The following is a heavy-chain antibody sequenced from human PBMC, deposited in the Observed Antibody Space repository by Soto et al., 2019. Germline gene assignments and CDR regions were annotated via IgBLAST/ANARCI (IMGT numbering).Heavy chain of an antibody. J-gene: IGHJ6*02. CDR2: ISYDGSNK. D-gene: IGHD3-22*01. CDR1: GLTFSSYA. CDR3: ARAFDYYDSSGYCDGMDV. Sequence: GGSLRLSCAASGLTFSSYAMHWVRQAPGKGLEWVAVISYDGSNKYYADSVKGRFTISRDNSKNTLYLQMNSLRAEDTAVYYCARAFDYYDSSGYCDGMDVWGQGTTVTVSS. V-gene: IGHV3-30-3*01.